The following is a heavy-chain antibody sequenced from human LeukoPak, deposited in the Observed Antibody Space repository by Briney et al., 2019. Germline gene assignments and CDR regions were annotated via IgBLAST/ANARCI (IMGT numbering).Heavy chain of an antibody. CDR3: ARDKAVTTELTQYFHH. J-gene: IGHJ1*01. CDR1: GYTFTNYD. CDR2: ISGYNGYT. Sequence: GASVKVSCKTSGYTFTNYDINWVRQAPGQGLEWMGWISGYNGYTNYAQKFQFRVTMTTDTSTSTAYMELRSLTSDDTAVYYCARDKAVTTELTQYFHHWGQGTLVTVSS. D-gene: IGHD4-11*01. V-gene: IGHV1-18*01.